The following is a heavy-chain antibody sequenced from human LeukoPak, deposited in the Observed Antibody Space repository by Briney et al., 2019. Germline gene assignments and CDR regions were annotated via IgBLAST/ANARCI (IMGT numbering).Heavy chain of an antibody. CDR2: IYYSGST. D-gene: IGHD3-10*01. CDR3: ARGLWFGDENPPYFDY. Sequence: SETLSLTCTVSGGSISSGNFYWGWIRQPPGKGLEWIGSIYYSGSTYYNPSLKSRVSISVDTSKNQFSLKLSSVTAADTALYYCARGLWFGDENPPYFDYWGQGTLVTVSS. J-gene: IGHJ4*02. V-gene: IGHV4-39*07. CDR1: GGSISSGNFY.